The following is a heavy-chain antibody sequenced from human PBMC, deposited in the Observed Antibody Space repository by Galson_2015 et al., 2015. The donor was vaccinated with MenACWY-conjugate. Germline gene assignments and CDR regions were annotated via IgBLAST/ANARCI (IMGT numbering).Heavy chain of an antibody. J-gene: IGHJ3*02. D-gene: IGHD3-3*01. CDR1: GYTFNRYA. V-gene: IGHV7-4-1*02. Sequence: QSGAEVKKPGESLKISCTASGYTFNRYAMNWVRQAPGQGLEWMGWINTNTGNPTYGQGFAGRFVLTLDTSVSTAYLQISSLKAEDTAVYYCAREGIRVDDDAFDIWGQGTMVTVSS. CDR3: AREGIRVDDDAFDI. CDR2: INTNTGNP.